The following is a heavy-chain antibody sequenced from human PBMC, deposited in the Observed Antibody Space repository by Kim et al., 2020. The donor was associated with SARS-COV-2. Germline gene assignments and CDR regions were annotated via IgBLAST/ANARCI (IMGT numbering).Heavy chain of an antibody. Sequence: SETLSLTCTVSGGSISSYYWSWIRQPPGKGLEWIGYIYYSGSTNYNPSLKSRVTISVDTSKNQFSLKLSSVTAADTAVYYCAREGVVAPLDYFDYWGQGTLVTVSS. D-gene: IGHD3-22*01. V-gene: IGHV4-59*01. CDR1: GGSISSYY. CDR2: IYYSGST. J-gene: IGHJ4*02. CDR3: AREGVVAPLDYFDY.